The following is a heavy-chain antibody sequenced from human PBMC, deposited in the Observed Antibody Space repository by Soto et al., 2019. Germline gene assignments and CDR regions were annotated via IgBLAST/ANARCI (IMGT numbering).Heavy chain of an antibody. V-gene: IGHV3-30-3*01. CDR3: ARAMVRGMDV. CDR2: VSYDGSNK. J-gene: IGHJ6*02. D-gene: IGHD3-10*01. CDR1: GFTFSSYA. Sequence: GGSLRLSCAASGFTFSSYAMHWVRQTPGKGLEWVAVVSYDGSNKYYADSVKGRFTISRDNSKNTLYLQMNSLRAEDTGVYYCARAMVRGMDVWGHGTTVTVS.